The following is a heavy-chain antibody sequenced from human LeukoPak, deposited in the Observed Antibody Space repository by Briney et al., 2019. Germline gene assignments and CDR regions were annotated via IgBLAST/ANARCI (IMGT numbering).Heavy chain of an antibody. D-gene: IGHD6-6*01. V-gene: IGHV4-38-2*02. CDR1: GYSISSGYY. CDR2: IYHSGST. Sequence: SETLSLTCTVSGYSISSGYYWGWIRQPPGKGLEWIGSIYHSGSTYYNPSLKSRITISVDTSKNQFSLKLSSVTAADTAVYFCARAIAARRRVGWDYFDYWGQGTLVTVSS. CDR3: ARAIAARRRVGWDYFDY. J-gene: IGHJ4*02.